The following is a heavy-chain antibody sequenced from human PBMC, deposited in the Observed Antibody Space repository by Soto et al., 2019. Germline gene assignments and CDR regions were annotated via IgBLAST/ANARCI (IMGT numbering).Heavy chain of an antibody. J-gene: IGHJ4*02. CDR3: ARVGGRQLADDVYSFDY. CDR2: LSAYNGNT. CDR1: GYTFTSYG. V-gene: IGHV1-18*01. Sequence: QVQLVQSGAEVKKPGASVKVSCKDAGYTFTSYGISWVRPDPGQGLAWMGWLSAYNGNTNYAQKLQGRVTMTTDTSTSTANMELRSLRSDAPDVYYCARVGGRQLADDVYSFDYWGQGTLVTVSS. D-gene: IGHD6-13*01.